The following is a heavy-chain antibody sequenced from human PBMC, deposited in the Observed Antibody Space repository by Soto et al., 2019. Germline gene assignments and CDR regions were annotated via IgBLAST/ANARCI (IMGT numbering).Heavy chain of an antibody. V-gene: IGHV1-69*12. Sequence: QVQLVQSGAEVKKPGSSVKVSCKASGGTFSSYAISWVRQAPGQGLEWMGGIIPIFGTANYAQKFQGRVTITADESTSTAYMELSSLRSEDTAVYYCATAGVVVITPGYYYGMDVWGQGTTVTVSS. D-gene: IGHD3-22*01. CDR2: IIPIFGTA. J-gene: IGHJ6*02. CDR3: ATAGVVVITPGYYYGMDV. CDR1: GGTFSSYA.